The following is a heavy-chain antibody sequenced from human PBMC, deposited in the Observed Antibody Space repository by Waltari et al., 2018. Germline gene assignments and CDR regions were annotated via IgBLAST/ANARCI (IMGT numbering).Heavy chain of an antibody. CDR1: GFTFSSYA. CDR2: ISGSSGST. J-gene: IGHJ4*02. V-gene: IGHV3-23*01. Sequence: EVQLLESGGGFVQPGGSLRLSCAASGFTFSSYAMSSLRHAPVNGLEWVSAISGSSGSTYYADSVKGRFTISRDNSKNTLYLQMNSLRAEDTAVYYCAKDRYCSGGSCYLDYFDYWGQGTLVTVSS. D-gene: IGHD2-15*01. CDR3: AKDRYCSGGSCYLDYFDY.